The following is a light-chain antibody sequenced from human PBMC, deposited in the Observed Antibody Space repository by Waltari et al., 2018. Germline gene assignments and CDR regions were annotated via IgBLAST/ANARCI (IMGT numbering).Light chain of an antibody. CDR3: NSRDPTTNAVV. CDR2: SVD. CDR1: SPTTYA. Sequence: SSELTQDPAVSVALGQTVRNPCQGDSPTTYAPNWYQQTPGQAPILVIFSVDDRPSGIPDRFSGSLSGDTASLTITGTQAEDEADYYCNSRDPTTNAVVFGGGTRLTVL. V-gene: IGLV3-19*01. J-gene: IGLJ2*01.